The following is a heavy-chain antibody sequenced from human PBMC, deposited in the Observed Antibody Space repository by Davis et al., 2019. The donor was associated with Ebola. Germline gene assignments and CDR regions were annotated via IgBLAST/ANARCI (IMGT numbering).Heavy chain of an antibody. V-gene: IGHV5-51*01. CDR1: GYSFDSYW. J-gene: IGHJ4*02. D-gene: IGHD3-22*01. CDR3: ARHRDYDDADRHFQYYFDY. Sequence: GESLKISCKASGYSFDSYWIGWVRQMPGKGLEWMGIIYPGDSGTRYSPSFQGQVTISADKSTNTAYLQWSSLQAADTAMYYCARHRDYDDADRHFQYYFDYWGQGTLVTVSS. CDR2: IYPGDSGT.